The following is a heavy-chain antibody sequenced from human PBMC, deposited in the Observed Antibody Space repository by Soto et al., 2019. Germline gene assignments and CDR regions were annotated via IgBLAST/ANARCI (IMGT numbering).Heavy chain of an antibody. V-gene: IGHV4-30-4*01. CDR1: GGYISSGDYY. D-gene: IGHD3-3*01. J-gene: IGHJ6*02. Sequence: SETLSLTCPVSGGYISSGDYYWSWIRQPPGKGLEWIGYIYYSGSTYYNPSLKSRVTISVDTSKNQFSLKLSSVTAADTAVYYCARAGYDFWSGTLYYYGMDVWGQGTTVTVSS. CDR2: IYYSGST. CDR3: ARAGYDFWSGTLYYYGMDV.